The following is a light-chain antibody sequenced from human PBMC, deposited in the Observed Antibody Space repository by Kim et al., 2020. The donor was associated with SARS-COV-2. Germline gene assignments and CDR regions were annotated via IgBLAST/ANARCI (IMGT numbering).Light chain of an antibody. J-gene: IGKJ1*01. CDR1: RLVSSS. CDR2: RTS. CDR3: QQYHNWPWT. Sequence: SPAERSTRPSRASRLVSSSSLAWYQHKPGHSPSLLSYRTSTRATGVPARFSGSRSGTEFTLTSSSLQSEDFAIYYCQQYHNWPWTFGQGTKVDIK. V-gene: IGKV3-15*01.